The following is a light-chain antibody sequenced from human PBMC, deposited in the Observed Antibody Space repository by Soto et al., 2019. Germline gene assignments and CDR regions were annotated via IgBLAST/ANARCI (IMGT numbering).Light chain of an antibody. CDR1: SSNIGAGYD. CDR3: QSYASSLSGYV. V-gene: IGLV1-40*01. CDR2: GNN. J-gene: IGLJ1*01. Sequence: QSMLTQPPSVSGAPGQRVTISCTGSSSNIGAGYDVHWYQQLPGTAPKLLIYGNNNRPSGVPDRFSGSKSGTSASLAITGLQAEDEADYYCQSYASSLSGYVFGTGTKLTVL.